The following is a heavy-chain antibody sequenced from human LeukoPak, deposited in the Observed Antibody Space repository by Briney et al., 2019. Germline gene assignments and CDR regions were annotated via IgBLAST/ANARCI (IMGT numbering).Heavy chain of an antibody. J-gene: IGHJ4*02. CDR3: ARSRYNWNVLDY. CDR1: GFTFSDCI. Sequence: GGSLRLSCAAPGFTFSDCIMHWVRQAPGRGLEHVSGISSNGGSTYYVDSVKGRFTISRDNSKNMLYLQMGSLRTEDMAVYHCARSRYNWNVLDYWGQGTLVTVSS. V-gene: IGHV3-64*02. D-gene: IGHD1-20*01. CDR2: ISSNGGST.